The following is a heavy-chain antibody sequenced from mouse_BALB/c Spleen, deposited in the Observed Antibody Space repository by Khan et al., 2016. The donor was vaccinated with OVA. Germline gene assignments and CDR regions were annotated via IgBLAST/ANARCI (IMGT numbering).Heavy chain of an antibody. CDR3: ARSYGYDVGGFAY. J-gene: IGHJ3*01. CDR1: GFSLSNYG. D-gene: IGHD2-2*01. V-gene: IGHV2-9*02. Sequence: VQLLETGPGLVAPSQSLSITCTVSGFSLSNYGVHWVRQPPGKGLEWLGVIWTGGITNYNSALMSRLSISKDNSKSQAFLKMNRLQTDDKAIYYCARSYGYDVGGFAYWGQGTLVTVSA. CDR2: IWTGGIT.